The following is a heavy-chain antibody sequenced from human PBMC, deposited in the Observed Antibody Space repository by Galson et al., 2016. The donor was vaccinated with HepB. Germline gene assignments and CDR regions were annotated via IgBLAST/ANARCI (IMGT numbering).Heavy chain of an antibody. CDR3: AKGWPPHPYGMDV. CDR1: RFTFSAYA. J-gene: IGHJ6*02. Sequence: SLRLSCAASRFTFSAYAMSWVRQAPGKGLEWVSVISGSGGSTYYADSVKGRFTISRDNSKNTLYLQMNSLRAEDTAMYYCAKGWPPHPYGMDVWGQGTTVTVP. CDR2: ISGSGGST. V-gene: IGHV3-23*01.